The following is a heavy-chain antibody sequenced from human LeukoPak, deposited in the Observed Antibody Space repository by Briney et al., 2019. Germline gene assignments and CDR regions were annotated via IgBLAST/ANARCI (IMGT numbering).Heavy chain of an antibody. CDR3: ARDPDDYGDYSYFDY. D-gene: IGHD4-17*01. V-gene: IGHV3-33*01. Sequence: GGSLRLSCAASGFTFSSYGMHWVRQAPGKGLEWVAVIWYDGSNKYYADSVKGRFTIYRDNSKNTLLLQMNSLRAEDTAVYYCARDPDDYGDYSYFDYWGQGTLVTVSS. CDR1: GFTFSSYG. J-gene: IGHJ4*02. CDR2: IWYDGSNK.